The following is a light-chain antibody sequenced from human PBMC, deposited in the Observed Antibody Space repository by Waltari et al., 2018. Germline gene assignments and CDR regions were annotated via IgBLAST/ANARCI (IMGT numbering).Light chain of an antibody. V-gene: IGKV4-1*01. CDR1: QSVLYSSNNKNY. Sequence: DIVMTQSPDSLAVSLGERATINCKSSQSVLYSSNNKNYLSWYQQKSGQPPKLLIYWASTRESGVPDRFSGSGSGTDFTLTISSLQAEDVAVYYCQQYYSTPWTFDQGTKV. CDR3: QQYYSTPWT. CDR2: WAS. J-gene: IGKJ1*01.